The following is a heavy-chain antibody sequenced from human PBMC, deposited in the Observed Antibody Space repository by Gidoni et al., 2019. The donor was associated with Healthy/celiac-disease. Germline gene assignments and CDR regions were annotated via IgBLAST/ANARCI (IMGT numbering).Heavy chain of an antibody. Sequence: QVPLVQAGAEVKKPRASVKVPCKASGYTFPSYGLSWVRQAPGQGLEWMGWISAYNGNTNDAQKLQGRVTMTTDTSTSTAYMELRSLRSDETAVYYCARDSIMVRGDIWGQGTMVTVSS. CDR1: GYTFPSYG. D-gene: IGHD3-10*01. CDR2: ISAYNGNT. V-gene: IGHV1-18*04. J-gene: IGHJ3*02. CDR3: ARDSIMVRGDI.